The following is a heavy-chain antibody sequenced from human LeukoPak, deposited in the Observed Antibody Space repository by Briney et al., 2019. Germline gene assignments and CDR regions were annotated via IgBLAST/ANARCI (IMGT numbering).Heavy chain of an antibody. J-gene: IGHJ3*02. Sequence: ASVKVSCKTSGYIFTVYYIHWVRQAPGQGLEWMGRINPNSGDSNYAQKFQGRVTMTRDTSTSTAYMELSRLRSDDTAVYYCARAYQNYYDFWSGYFDAFDIWGQGTMVTVSS. CDR3: ARAYQNYYDFWSGYFDAFDI. CDR2: INPNSGDS. D-gene: IGHD3-3*01. V-gene: IGHV1-2*06. CDR1: GYIFTVYY.